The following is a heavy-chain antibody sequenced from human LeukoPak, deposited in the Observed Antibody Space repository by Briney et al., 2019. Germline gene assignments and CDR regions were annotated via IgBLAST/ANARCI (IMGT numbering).Heavy chain of an antibody. D-gene: IGHD3-3*01. CDR3: TTGGV. V-gene: IGHV3-15*07. CDR1: GFSFSDAW. CDR2: VRSKADGGTP. J-gene: IGHJ4*02. Sequence: AGGSLRLSCAASGFSFSDAWMNWVRQAPGKGLEWVGHVRSKADGGTPDYIAPVKGRFTISRDDSKNTLYLQMNSLKTEDTAVYYCTTGGVWGQGTLVTVSS.